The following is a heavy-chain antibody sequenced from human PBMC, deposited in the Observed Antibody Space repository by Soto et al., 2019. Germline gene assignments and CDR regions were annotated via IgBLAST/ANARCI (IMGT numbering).Heavy chain of an antibody. CDR2: MNPNTGHT. V-gene: IGHV1-8*01. CDR3: ARAATDYYWSGSGADY. D-gene: IGHD3-10*01. Sequence: QVQLVQSGAEVKKPGASVRVSCKASGYMFTTYDIMWVRQATGQGLEWVGGMNPNTGHTGYAQKFQGRVTMTRDSSISTAYMELSSLRSDDTAVYYCARAATDYYWSGSGADYGGQGPLVTVSS. CDR1: GYMFTTYD. J-gene: IGHJ4*02.